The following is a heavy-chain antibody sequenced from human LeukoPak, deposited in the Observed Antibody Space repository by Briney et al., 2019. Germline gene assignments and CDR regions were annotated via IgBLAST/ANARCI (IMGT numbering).Heavy chain of an antibody. J-gene: IGHJ4*02. CDR2: IYYSGST. Sequence: PSETLSLTCTVSGGSISSYYWSWIRQPPGKGLEWIGYIYYSGSTNYNPSLKSRVTISVDTSKNQFSLKLSFVTAADTAVYYCARVRYSSGYLDYWGQGTLVTVSS. CDR1: GGSISSYY. D-gene: IGHD3-22*01. CDR3: ARVRYSSGYLDY. V-gene: IGHV4-59*01.